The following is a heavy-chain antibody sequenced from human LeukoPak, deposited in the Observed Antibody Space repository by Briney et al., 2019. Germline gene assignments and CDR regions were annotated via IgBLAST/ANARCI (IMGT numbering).Heavy chain of an antibody. CDR2: INEDGSYK. Sequence: GGSLRLSCAASGFTFSGYPIHWVRQAPGKGLEWVANINEDGSYKFHADSVKGRLTISRDNSKNSLYLQMSSLRADDTAVYYCARDATRGGDNDYWGQGTRVIVSS. J-gene: IGHJ4*02. CDR3: ARDATRGGDNDY. CDR1: GFTFSGYP. D-gene: IGHD2-21*02. V-gene: IGHV3-7*01.